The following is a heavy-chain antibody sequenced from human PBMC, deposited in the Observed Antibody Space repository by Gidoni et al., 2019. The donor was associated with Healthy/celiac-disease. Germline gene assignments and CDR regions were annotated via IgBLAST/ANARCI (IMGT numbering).Heavy chain of an antibody. CDR1: GFTFSNAW. CDR2: IKSKTDGGTT. V-gene: IGHV3-15*01. J-gene: IGHJ6*02. CDR3: TTETPHVWFGELTTYYYYGMDV. Sequence: EVQLVESGGGLVKPGGSLRLSCAASGFTFSNAWMSWVRQAPGKGLEWVGRIKSKTDGGTTDYAAPVKGRFTISRDDSKNTLYLQMNSLKTEDTAVYYCTTETPHVWFGELTTYYYYGMDVWGQGTTVTVSS. D-gene: IGHD3-10*01.